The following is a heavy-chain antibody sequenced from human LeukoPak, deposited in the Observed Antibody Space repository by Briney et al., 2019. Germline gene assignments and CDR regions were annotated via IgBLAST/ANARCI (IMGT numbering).Heavy chain of an antibody. CDR2: ISSSSSTI. V-gene: IGHV3-48*01. D-gene: IGHD3-3*01. Sequence: GGSLWLSCAASGFTFSSYSMNWVRQAPGKGLEWVSYISSSSSTIYYADSVKGRFTISRDNAKNSLYLQMNSLRAEDTAVYYCARMMTDDFWSGYHTGYFDYWGQGTLVTVSS. CDR3: ARMMTDDFWSGYHTGYFDY. J-gene: IGHJ4*02. CDR1: GFTFSSYS.